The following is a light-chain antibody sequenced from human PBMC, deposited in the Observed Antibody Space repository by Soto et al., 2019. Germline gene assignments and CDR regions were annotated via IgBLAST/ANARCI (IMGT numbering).Light chain of an antibody. V-gene: IGKV3-11*01. CDR1: QSVSSY. J-gene: IGKJ1*01. CDR3: QQGGT. Sequence: EIVLTQSPATPSLSPGERATLSCRASQSVSSYLAWYQQKPGQAPRLLIYDASNRATGIPARFSGSGSGTDFTLTISSLEPEDFAVYYCQQGGTFGQGTKVEIK. CDR2: DAS.